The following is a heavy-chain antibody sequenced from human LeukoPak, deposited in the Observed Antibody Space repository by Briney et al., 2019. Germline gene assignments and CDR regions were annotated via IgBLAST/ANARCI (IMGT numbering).Heavy chain of an antibody. CDR2: ISGSGGST. CDR1: GFTFTNYA. D-gene: IGHD3-22*01. J-gene: IGHJ4*02. CDR3: AKVRYDSSGYQSPYFDY. V-gene: IGHV3-23*01. Sequence: GGSLRLFCAASGFTFTNYAMSWVRQAPGKGLEWVSGISGSGGSTYYADSVKGRFTISRDNSKNTLYLQMNSLRAEDTAVYYCAKVRYDSSGYQSPYFDYWGQGTLVTVSS.